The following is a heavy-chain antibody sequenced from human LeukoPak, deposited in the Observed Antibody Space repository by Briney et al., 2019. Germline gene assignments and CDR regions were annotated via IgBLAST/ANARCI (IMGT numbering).Heavy chain of an antibody. CDR1: GGSISSGDYY. Sequence: SETLSLTCTVSGGSISSGDYYWSWIRQPPGRGLEWIGYIYYSGSTYYNPSLKSRVTISVDTSKNQFSLKLSSVTAADTAVYYCARDYSSSWYGDGMDVWGQGTTVTVSS. J-gene: IGHJ6*02. V-gene: IGHV4-30-4*01. CDR3: ARDYSSSWYGDGMDV. D-gene: IGHD6-13*01. CDR2: IYYSGST.